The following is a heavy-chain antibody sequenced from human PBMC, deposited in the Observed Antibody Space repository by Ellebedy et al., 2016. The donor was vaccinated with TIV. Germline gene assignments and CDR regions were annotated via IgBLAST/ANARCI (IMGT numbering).Heavy chain of an antibody. CDR1: GFIFSSYA. CDR2: IRNDYGST. D-gene: IGHD2-2*03. Sequence: GESLKISXAASGFIFSSYAMSWVRQAPGKGLEWVSTIRNDYGSTYYADSVKGRFTISGDNSKNTLYLQMNSLRAEDTAVYYCARRSSGYCSGTSCTTDFDLWGQGTLVTVSS. J-gene: IGHJ4*02. CDR3: ARRSSGYCSGTSCTTDFDL. V-gene: IGHV3-23*01.